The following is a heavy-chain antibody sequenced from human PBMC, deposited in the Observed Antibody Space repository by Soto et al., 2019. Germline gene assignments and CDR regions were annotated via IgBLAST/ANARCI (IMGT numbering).Heavy chain of an antibody. CDR3: ARDHSMYYYYYMDV. D-gene: IGHD4-4*01. Sequence: PSETLSLTCTVSGGSISSYYWSWIRQPPGKGLEWIGYIYYSGSTNYNPSLKSRVTISVDTSKNQFSLKLSSVTAADTAVYYCARDHSMYYYYYMDVWGKGTTVTVS. CDR1: GGSISSYY. CDR2: IYYSGST. J-gene: IGHJ6*03. V-gene: IGHV4-59*01.